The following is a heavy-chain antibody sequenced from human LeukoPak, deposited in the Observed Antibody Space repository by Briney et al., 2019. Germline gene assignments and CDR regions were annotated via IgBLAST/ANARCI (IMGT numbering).Heavy chain of an antibody. CDR1: GGSISSSSYY. CDR3: ARLYCSSTSCSVLRWFDP. CDR2: IYYSGST. V-gene: IGHV4-39*01. D-gene: IGHD2-2*01. Sequence: SETLSFTCTVSGGSISSSSYYWGWIRQPPGKGLEWIGSIYYSGSTYYNPSLKSRVTISVDTSKNQFSLKLSSVTAADTAVYYCARLYCSSTSCSVLRWFDPWGQGTLVTVSS. J-gene: IGHJ5*02.